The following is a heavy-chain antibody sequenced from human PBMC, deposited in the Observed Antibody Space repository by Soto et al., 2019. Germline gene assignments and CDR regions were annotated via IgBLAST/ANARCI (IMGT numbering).Heavy chain of an antibody. CDR1: GFTFDDHG. CDR3: VRDTSSGWHLKDH. J-gene: IGHJ4*02. D-gene: IGHD3-9*01. Sequence: EVDLVESGGGLAQPGRSLRLSCVASGFTFDDHGMHWVRQIPGRGLEWVSGISWNSGRIGYAESVKGRFTIFRDNAKNSLYFEMNSLRQEDTALYYCVRDTSSGWHLKDHWGQGVQVSVSS. CDR2: ISWNSGRI. V-gene: IGHV3-9*01.